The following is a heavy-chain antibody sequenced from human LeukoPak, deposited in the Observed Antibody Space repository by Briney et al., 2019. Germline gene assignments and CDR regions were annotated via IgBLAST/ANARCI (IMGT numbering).Heavy chain of an antibody. Sequence: PSETLSLTCTVSGGSISTGGSYWSWVRQHPGKGLEWIGYISYSGSIYYNPSRKSRVSMSVDTSKNQFSLRLSSVTAADTAVYFCARDAANRYGNWFDSWGQGTLVTVSS. V-gene: IGHV4-31*03. CDR1: GGSISTGGSY. CDR3: ARDAANRYGNWFDS. J-gene: IGHJ5*01. CDR2: ISYSGSI. D-gene: IGHD3-9*01.